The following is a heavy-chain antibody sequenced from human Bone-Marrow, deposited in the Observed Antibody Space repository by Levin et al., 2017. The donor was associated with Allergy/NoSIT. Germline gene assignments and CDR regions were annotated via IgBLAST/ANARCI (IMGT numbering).Heavy chain of an antibody. CDR1: GYTFTSYG. CDR3: ARDLGSYYLKPEMPDY. CDR2: ISAYNGNT. J-gene: IGHJ4*02. V-gene: IGHV1-18*01. Sequence: ASVKVSCKASGYTFTSYGISWVRQAPGQGLEWMGWISAYNGNTNYAQKLQGRVTMTTDTSTSTAYMELRSLRSDDTAVYYCARDLGSYYLKPEMPDYWGQGTLVTVSS. D-gene: IGHD3-10*01.